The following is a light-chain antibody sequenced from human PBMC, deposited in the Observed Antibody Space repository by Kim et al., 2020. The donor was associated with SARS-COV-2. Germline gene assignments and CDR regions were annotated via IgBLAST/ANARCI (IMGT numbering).Light chain of an antibody. CDR2: GPS. J-gene: IGKJ2*01. CDR3: LQHNTYPYT. Sequence: YVGDRLTLTWRASRGTSDYLGMSQQQAGNVPTCPILGPSSLESAVQSRFGGDGSGTAFTLTISSLQPEDFRTYYCLQHNTYPYTFGQGTKLEI. V-gene: IGKV1-17*03. CDR1: RGTSDY.